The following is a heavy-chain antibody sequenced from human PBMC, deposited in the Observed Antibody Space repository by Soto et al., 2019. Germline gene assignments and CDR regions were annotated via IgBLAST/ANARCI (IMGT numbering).Heavy chain of an antibody. CDR3: ARVIYSSSGYYYYYGMDV. D-gene: IGHD6-13*01. CDR2: INSDGSST. V-gene: IGHV3-74*01. Sequence: LSLTCAASGFTFSSYWMHWVRQAPGKGLVWVSRINSDGSSTSYADSVKGRFTISRDNAKNTLYLQMNSLRAEDAAVYYCARVIYSSSGYYYYYGMDVWGQGTTVTVSS. J-gene: IGHJ6*02. CDR1: GFTFSSYW.